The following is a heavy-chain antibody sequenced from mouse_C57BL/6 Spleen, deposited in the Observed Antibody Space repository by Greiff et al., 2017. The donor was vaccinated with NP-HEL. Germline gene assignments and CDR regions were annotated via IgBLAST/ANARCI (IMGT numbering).Heavy chain of an antibody. Sequence: QVHVKQSGPELVKPGASVKISCKASGYAFSSSWMNWVKQRPGKGLEWIGRIYPGDGDTNYNGKFKGKATLTADKSSSTAYMQLSSLTSEDSAVYFCARLRLRRGYAMDYWGQGTSVTVSS. CDR1: GYAFSSSW. CDR2: IYPGDGDT. CDR3: ARLRLRRGYAMDY. J-gene: IGHJ4*01. D-gene: IGHD2-4*01. V-gene: IGHV1-82*01.